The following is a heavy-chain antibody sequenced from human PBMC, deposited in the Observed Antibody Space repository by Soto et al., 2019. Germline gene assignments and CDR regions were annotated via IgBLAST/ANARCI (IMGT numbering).Heavy chain of an antibody. J-gene: IGHJ4*02. D-gene: IGHD1-26*01. CDR3: AKVYRVNYLWYLDY. CDR2: INHSGST. Sequence: PSETLSLTCTVSGGSISSGGDYWNWIHQHPGKGLEWIGEINHSGSTNYNPSLKSRVTISVDTSKNQFSLNLSSLTAADTAFYFCAKVYRVNYLWYLDYWGQGALVTVSS. CDR1: GGSISSGGDY. V-gene: IGHV4-31*03.